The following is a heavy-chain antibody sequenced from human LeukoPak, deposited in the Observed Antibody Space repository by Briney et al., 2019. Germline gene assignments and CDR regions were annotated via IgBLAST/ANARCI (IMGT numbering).Heavy chain of an antibody. CDR2: ISSNSATV. CDR3: ARDTRSLMDV. V-gene: IGHV3-48*01. CDR1: GFTFSSYS. D-gene: IGHD3-16*02. J-gene: IGHJ6*02. Sequence: GGSLRLSWAASGFTFSSYSMNWVRQAPGKGPEWLSYISSNSATVYYADSVKGRFTVSRDNAKNSLYLQMNSLGAEDTAVYYCARDTRSLMDVWGQGTTVTVSS.